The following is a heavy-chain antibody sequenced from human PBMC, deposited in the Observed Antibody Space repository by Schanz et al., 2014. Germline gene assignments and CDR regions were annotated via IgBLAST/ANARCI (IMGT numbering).Heavy chain of an antibody. CDR3: AIDHPHRGVTGYYNDV. CDR1: GFTFFTYN. Sequence: EVYLVESGGGLVQPGGSLRLSCAASGFTFFTYNMNWVRQAPGRGLEWISYIGSSSTTMYYADSVKGRFTISRDNAKNSLYLQMNSLRDEDTAVYYCAIDHPHRGVTGYYNDVWGQGTSVTVSS. J-gene: IGHJ6*02. CDR2: IGSSSTTM. V-gene: IGHV3-48*02. D-gene: IGHD3-9*01.